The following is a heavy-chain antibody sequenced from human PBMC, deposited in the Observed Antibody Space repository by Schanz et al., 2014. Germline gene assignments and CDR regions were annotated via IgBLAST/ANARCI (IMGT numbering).Heavy chain of an antibody. CDR2: IYYRGNT. J-gene: IGHJ6*02. Sequence: QVQLQESGPGLVEPSQTLSLTCTVSGDSISSAYWSWIRQHPGKGLEWIGFIYYRGNTYYNPSLKRRVAISLDPSKTQFFLNLSSLTAADAAVYYCARHGGIPYCPMDVWGRGTTVTVSS. V-gene: IGHV4-31*03. CDR3: ARHGGIPYCPMDV. CDR1: GDSISSAY. D-gene: IGHD3-16*01.